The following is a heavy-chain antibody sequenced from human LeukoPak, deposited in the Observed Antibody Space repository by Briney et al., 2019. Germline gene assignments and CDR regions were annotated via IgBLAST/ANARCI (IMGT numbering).Heavy chain of an antibody. V-gene: IGHV5-51*01. CDR2: IYPGDSDT. D-gene: IGHD1-20*01. CDR3: ARRAQGPNWNDGNWFDP. CDR1: GYRFTSYW. Sequence: GESLKISCKGSGYRFTSYWIGWVRQMPGKGLEWMGIIYPGDSDTRYSPSFQGQVTISADKSISTAYLQWSSLKASDTAMYYCARRAQGPNWNDGNWFDPWGQGTLVTV. J-gene: IGHJ5*02.